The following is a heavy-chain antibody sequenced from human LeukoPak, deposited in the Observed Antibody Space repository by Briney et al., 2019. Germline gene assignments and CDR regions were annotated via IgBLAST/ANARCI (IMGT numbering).Heavy chain of an antibody. CDR1: GGSFSGYY. CDR3: ASRRILWFGELSPIDY. Sequence: SETLSLTCAVYGGSFSGYYWSWIRQPPGKGLEWIGEINHSGSTNYNPSLKSRVTISVDTSKNQFSLKLSSVTAADTAVYYCASRRILWFGELSPIDYWGQGTLVTVSS. D-gene: IGHD3-10*01. CDR2: INHSGST. J-gene: IGHJ4*02. V-gene: IGHV4-34*01.